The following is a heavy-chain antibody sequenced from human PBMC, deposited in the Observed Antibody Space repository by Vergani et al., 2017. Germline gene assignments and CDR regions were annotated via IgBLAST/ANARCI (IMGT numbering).Heavy chain of an antibody. CDR1: GYTFTGYY. V-gene: IGHV1-2*02. Sequence: QVQLVQSGAEVKKPGASVKVSCKASGYTFTGYYMHWVRQAPGQGLEWMGWINPNSGGTNYAQKFQGRVTMTRDTSISTAYMELSRLRSDDTAVYYCARLDIVVPTSHPDDYWGQGTLVTVSS. D-gene: IGHD2-2*03. CDR2: INPNSGGT. CDR3: ARLDIVVPTSHPDDY. J-gene: IGHJ4*02.